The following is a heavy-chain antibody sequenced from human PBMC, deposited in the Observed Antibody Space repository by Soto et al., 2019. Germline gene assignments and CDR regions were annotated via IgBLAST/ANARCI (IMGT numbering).Heavy chain of an antibody. CDR3: ARLLSGAPSYYNSTGFDH. CDR2: NYYSGST. D-gene: IGHD3-22*01. Sequence: QVQLQESGPGLVKPSQTLSLTCTVSGGSIRSGDNYWSGNRQDPGRGLEWSRNNYYSGSTYYNPSLRRRVTISEDTSKHQLSLTLSSGAAADSAVYYCARLLSGAPSYYNSTGFDHCGLGSLVTVSS. CDR1: GGSIRSGDNY. V-gene: IGHV4-31*03. J-gene: IGHJ4*02.